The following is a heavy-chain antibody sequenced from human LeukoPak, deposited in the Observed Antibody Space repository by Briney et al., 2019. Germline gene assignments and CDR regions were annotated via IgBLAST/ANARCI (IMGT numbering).Heavy chain of an antibody. CDR1: GFTFSSYG. CDR3: AKDQEGFCSSTSCYSYK. CDR2: IRYDGNNN. Sequence: GGSLRLSCAASGFTFSSYGMHWVRQAPGKGLEWVAFIRYDGNNNYYADSVKGRFTISRDNSKNTVYLQMNSQRAEDTALYYCAKDQEGFCSSTSCYSYKWGQGTLVTVSS. D-gene: IGHD2-2*01. J-gene: IGHJ4*02. V-gene: IGHV3-30*02.